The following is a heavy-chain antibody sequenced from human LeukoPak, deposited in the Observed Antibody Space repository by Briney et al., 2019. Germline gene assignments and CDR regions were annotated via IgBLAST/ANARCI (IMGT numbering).Heavy chain of an antibody. D-gene: IGHD5-24*01. CDR2: INPNSGGT. CDR1: GYIFTGYY. CDR3: ARAVAGYSWVYYFDY. Sequence: ASVKVSCKASGYIFTGYYMHWVRQAPGQGLEWMGWINPNSGGTNYAQKFQGRVTMTRDTSTSTVYMGLSRLRSDDSAVYFCARAVAGYSWVYYFDYWGQGTLVTVSS. J-gene: IGHJ4*02. V-gene: IGHV1-2*02.